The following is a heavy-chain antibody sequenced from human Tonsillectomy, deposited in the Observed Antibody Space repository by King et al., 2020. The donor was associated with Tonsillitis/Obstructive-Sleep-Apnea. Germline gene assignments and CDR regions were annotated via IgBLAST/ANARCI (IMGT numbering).Heavy chain of an antibody. Sequence: VQLQQGGAGLLKPSETLSLTCAVYGGSFSGYYWSWIRQPPGKGLEWIGEINHSGSTNYNPSLKSRVTISVDTSKNQFSLKLSSVTAADTAVYYCAREEYDYIWGSYRGLDAFDIWGQGTMVTVSS. CDR2: INHSGST. J-gene: IGHJ3*02. CDR1: GGSFSGYY. D-gene: IGHD3-16*02. CDR3: AREEYDYIWGSYRGLDAFDI. V-gene: IGHV4-34*01.